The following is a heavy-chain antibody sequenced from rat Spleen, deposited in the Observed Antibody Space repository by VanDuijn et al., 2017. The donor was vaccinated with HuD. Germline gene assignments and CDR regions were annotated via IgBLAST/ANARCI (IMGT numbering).Heavy chain of an antibody. D-gene: IGHD5-1*01. J-gene: IGHJ2*01. CDR2: ISTGGGNT. CDR3: TTQWELYH. V-gene: IGHV5S13*01. CDR1: GFTFSNYD. Sequence: EVQLVESGGGLVQPGRSLKLSCEASGFTFSNYDMAWVRQAPTKGLEWIASISTGGGNTYYRDSVKGRFTISRDNAKNTQYLQMNSLRSEDTATYYCTTQWELYHWGQGVLVTVSS.